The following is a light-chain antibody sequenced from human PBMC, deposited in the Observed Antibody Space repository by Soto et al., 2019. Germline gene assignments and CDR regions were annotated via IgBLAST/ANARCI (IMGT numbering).Light chain of an antibody. V-gene: IGLV4-60*02. CDR2: LEGSGSY. CDR1: SGHSSYI. Sequence: QLVLTQSSSASASLGSSVKLTCTLSSGHSSYIIAWHQQQPGKAPRYLMKLEGSGSYNKGSGVPDRFSGSSSGADRYLTISXLXFXXXADYYCETWDSNTHTVFGGGTKLTV. CDR3: ETWDSNTHTV. J-gene: IGLJ3*02.